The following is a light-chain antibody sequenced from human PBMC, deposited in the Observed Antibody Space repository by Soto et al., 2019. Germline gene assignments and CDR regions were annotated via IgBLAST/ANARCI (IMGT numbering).Light chain of an antibody. Sequence: DIQMTQSPSSLSASVGDRVTITCRASQGISNYLAWYQQKPGKVPKLLIYAASTLQSGVPSRFSGSGSGTDFTLTISSLQPEDVATYYCQKYNSAPQRTWTFGQGTKVDIK. CDR1: QGISNY. V-gene: IGKV1-27*01. CDR3: QKYNSAPQRTWT. CDR2: AAS. J-gene: IGKJ1*01.